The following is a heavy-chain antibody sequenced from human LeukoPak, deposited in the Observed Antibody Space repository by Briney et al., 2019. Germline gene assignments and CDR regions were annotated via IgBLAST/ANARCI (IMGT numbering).Heavy chain of an antibody. CDR3: ARPQPNSILAWDY. CDR2: INHSGST. D-gene: IGHD5-12*01. J-gene: IGHJ4*02. CDR1: GGSFSGYY. Sequence: SETLSLTCAVYGGSFSGYYWSWIRQPPGKGLEWIGEINHSGSTNYNPSLKSRVTISVDTSKNQFSLKLSSVAAADTAVYYCARPQPNSILAWDYWGQGTLVTVSS. V-gene: IGHV4-34*01.